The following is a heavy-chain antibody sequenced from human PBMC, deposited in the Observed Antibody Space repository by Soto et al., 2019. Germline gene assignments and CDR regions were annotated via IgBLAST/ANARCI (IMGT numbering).Heavy chain of an antibody. CDR3: ARRGYYDSSGNYYNDY. Sequence: GESLKISCKGSGYSFSNYWIVWVRQMPGKGLEWMGRIDPSDSYTNYSPSFQGHVTISADKSITTAYLQWSSLKASDTAMYYCARRGYYDSSGNYYNDYWGQGTLVTVSS. CDR1: GYSFSNYW. V-gene: IGHV5-10-1*01. J-gene: IGHJ4*02. CDR2: IDPSDSYT. D-gene: IGHD3-22*01.